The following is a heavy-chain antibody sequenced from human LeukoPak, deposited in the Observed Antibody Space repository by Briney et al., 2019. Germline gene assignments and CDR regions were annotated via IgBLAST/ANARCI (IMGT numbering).Heavy chain of an antibody. CDR1: GYTFTSYY. CDR2: INPSGGST. V-gene: IGHV1-46*01. D-gene: IGHD6-13*01. CDR3: ARDVGSSSWYFDY. Sequence: ASVKVSCKASGYTFTSYYMYWVRQAPGQGLEWMRMINPSGGSTTYAQKFQGRVTMTRDTSTSTVYMELSSLRSEDTAVYYCARDVGSSSWYFDYWGQGTLVTVSS. J-gene: IGHJ4*02.